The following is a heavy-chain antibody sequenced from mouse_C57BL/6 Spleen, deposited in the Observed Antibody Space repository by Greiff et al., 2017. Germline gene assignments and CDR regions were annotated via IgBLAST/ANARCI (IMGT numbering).Heavy chain of an antibody. V-gene: IGHV1-4*01. CDR1: GYTFTSYT. J-gene: IGHJ4*01. Sequence: VQLQQSGAELARPGASVKMSCKASGYTFTSYTMHWVKQRPGQGLEWIGYINPSSGYTKYNQKFKDKATLTADKSSSTAYMQLSSLTSEDSAVYYCARSQHDYDVNYYAMDYWGQGTSGTVSS. CDR2: INPSSGYT. CDR3: ARSQHDYDVNYYAMDY. D-gene: IGHD2-4*01.